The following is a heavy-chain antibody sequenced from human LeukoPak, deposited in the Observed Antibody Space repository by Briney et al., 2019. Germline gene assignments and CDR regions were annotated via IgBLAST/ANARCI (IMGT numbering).Heavy chain of an antibody. J-gene: IGHJ4*02. CDR2: ISSSSSYI. D-gene: IGHD3-3*01. CDR1: GSTFSSYS. CDR3: ARGRPSGTSSYCFDY. V-gene: IGHV3-21*01. Sequence: GGSLRLSCAASGSTFSSYSMNWVRQAPGKGLEWVSSISSSSSYIYYADSVKGRFTISRDNAKNSLYLQMNSLRAEDTAVYYCARGRPSGTSSYCFDYWGQGTLVTVSS.